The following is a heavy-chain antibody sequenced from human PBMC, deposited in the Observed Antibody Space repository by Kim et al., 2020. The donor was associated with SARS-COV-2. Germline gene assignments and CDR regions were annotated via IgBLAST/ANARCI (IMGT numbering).Heavy chain of an antibody. Sequence: SETLSLTCTVSGGSISSSSYYWGWIRQPPGKGLEWIGSIYYSGSTYYNPSLKSRVTISVDTSKNQFSLKLSSVTAADTAVYYCARHSVGRDLAYCGGDCYFTNWFDPWGQGTLVTVSS. CDR3: ARHSVGRDLAYCGGDCYFTNWFDP. J-gene: IGHJ5*02. D-gene: IGHD2-21*02. V-gene: IGHV4-39*01. CDR1: GGSISSSSYY. CDR2: IYYSGST.